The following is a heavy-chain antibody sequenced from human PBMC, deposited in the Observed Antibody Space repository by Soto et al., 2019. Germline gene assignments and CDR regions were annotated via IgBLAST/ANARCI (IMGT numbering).Heavy chain of an antibody. CDR3: ARNGSRVYYDTSDYYYYAMDV. J-gene: IGHJ6*02. Sequence: RGESLKISCKGSGYSFTIYWIGWVRQMPGKGLEWMGIIYPGDSDTRYSPSFQGQVTISADKSISTAYLQWSSLKASDTAMYYCARNGSRVYYDTSDYYYYAMDVWGQGTTVTVSS. D-gene: IGHD3-22*01. V-gene: IGHV5-51*01. CDR2: IYPGDSDT. CDR1: GYSFTIYW.